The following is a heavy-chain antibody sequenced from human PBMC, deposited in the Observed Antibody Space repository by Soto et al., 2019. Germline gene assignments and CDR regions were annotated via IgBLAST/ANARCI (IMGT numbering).Heavy chain of an antibody. CDR2: ISGSGGST. J-gene: IGHJ5*02. Sequence: GSLRLSCAASGFTFSSYAMSWVRQAPGKGLEWVSAISGSGGSTYYADSVKGRFTISRDNSKNTLYLQMNSLRAEDTAVYYCATVKPGIAVAGPYNWFDPWGQGTLVTVSS. V-gene: IGHV3-23*01. CDR1: GFTFSSYA. D-gene: IGHD6-19*01. CDR3: ATVKPGIAVAGPYNWFDP.